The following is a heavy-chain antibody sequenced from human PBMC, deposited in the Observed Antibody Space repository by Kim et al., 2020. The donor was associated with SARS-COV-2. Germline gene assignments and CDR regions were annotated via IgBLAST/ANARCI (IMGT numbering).Heavy chain of an antibody. CDR2: ISYDGTNK. CDR1: GFTFTKYS. D-gene: IGHD2-15*01. Sequence: GGSLRLSCAASGFTFTKYSLHWVRQAPGKGLEWVAVISYDGTNKFYSDSVKDRFTVSRDNSNSTLYLQMNSLTVDDTAVYSCARSSRGYYLLSSGAEYFQDWGQGTLVTVS. V-gene: IGHV3-30*04. J-gene: IGHJ1*01. CDR3: ARSSRGYYLLSSGAEYFQD.